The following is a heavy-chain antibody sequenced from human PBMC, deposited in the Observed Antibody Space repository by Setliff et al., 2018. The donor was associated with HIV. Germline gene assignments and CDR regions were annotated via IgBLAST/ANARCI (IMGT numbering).Heavy chain of an antibody. CDR1: Y. J-gene: IGHJ4*02. CDR2: IYYSGTT. D-gene: IGHD3-3*01. Sequence: SETLSLTCTAYYRGWIRQPPGKGLEWIAYIYYSGTTSYNPSLKSRVTISVDTSKNQFSLKLSSVTAADTAVYFCARPAFGIGGGSLFDSWGQGIVVTVSS. CDR3: ARPAFGIGGGSLFDS. V-gene: IGHV4-59*08.